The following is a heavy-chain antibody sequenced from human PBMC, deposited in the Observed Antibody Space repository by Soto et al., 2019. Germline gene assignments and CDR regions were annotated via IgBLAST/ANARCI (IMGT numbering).Heavy chain of an antibody. CDR1: GYTFTSYA. D-gene: IGHD2-2*01. CDR3: ARNVPAAILSRYYYYYMDV. J-gene: IGHJ6*03. CDR2: ISAYNGNT. V-gene: IGHV1-18*01. Sequence: VKVSCKASGYTFTSYAMHWVRQAPGQRLEWMGWISAYNGNTNYAQKLQGRVTMTTDTSTSTAYMELRSLRSDDTAVYYCARNVPAAILSRYYYYYMDVWGKGTTVTVS.